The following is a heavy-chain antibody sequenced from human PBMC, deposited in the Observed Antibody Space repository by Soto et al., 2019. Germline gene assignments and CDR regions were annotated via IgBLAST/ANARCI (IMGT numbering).Heavy chain of an antibody. CDR1: GFTFSSYG. V-gene: IGHV3-30*18. J-gene: IGHJ6*02. CDR3: AKAYGDYSSYYYGMDV. D-gene: IGHD4-17*01. Sequence: QVQLVESGGGVVQPGRSLRLSCAASGFTFSSYGMHWVRQAPGKGLEWVAVISYDGSNKYYADSVKGRFTISRDNSKNTLYLQMNSLRAEDTAMYYCAKAYGDYSSYYYGMDVWGQGTTVTVSS. CDR2: ISYDGSNK.